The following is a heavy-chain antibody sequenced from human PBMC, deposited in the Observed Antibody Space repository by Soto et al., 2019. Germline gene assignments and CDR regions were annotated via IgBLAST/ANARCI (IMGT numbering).Heavy chain of an antibody. CDR2: ISGSGSTT. J-gene: IGHJ4*02. V-gene: IGHV3-23*01. CDR3: AKPTSSNPNYYFDC. Sequence: EVQLLESGGGLVQPGGSLRLSCAASGFTFSNSAMRWIRQAPGKGLQWVSAISGSGSTTYYTDSVKGRFTISRDNSKNTVYLQMNNLRAEDTAVYFCAKPTSSNPNYYFDCWGQGTLVTVSS. D-gene: IGHD2-2*01. CDR1: GFTFSNSA.